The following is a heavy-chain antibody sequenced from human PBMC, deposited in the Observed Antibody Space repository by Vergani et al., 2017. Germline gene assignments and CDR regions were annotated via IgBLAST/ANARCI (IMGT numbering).Heavy chain of an antibody. V-gene: IGHV1-2*02. J-gene: IGHJ5*02. D-gene: IGHD1-26*01. CDR3: AHSWNFGRRDWFDP. CDR1: ESTFSDYN. CDR2: ISPKTGDT. Sequence: QVQLMQSGPVMKKPGGSMKVSCQASESTFSDYNIHWVRQAPGQGLQWMGWISPKTGDTDYLQRFQDRVTMPRDASTKPVYLKMTRLTSDDTAIYYCAHSWNFGRRDWFDPWGPGTLVTVSS.